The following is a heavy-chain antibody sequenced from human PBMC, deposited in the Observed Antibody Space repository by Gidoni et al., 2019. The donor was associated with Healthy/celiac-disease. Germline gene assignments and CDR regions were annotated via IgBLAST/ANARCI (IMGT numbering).Heavy chain of an antibody. CDR3: ASGQWLYGYYYYGMDV. CDR2: IYSGGST. J-gene: IGHJ6*02. Sequence: VQLLESGGGLIQPGGSLRLSCAASGFTVSSNYMSWVRQAPGKGLEWVSVIYSGGSTYYADSVKGRFTISRDNSKNTLYRQMNSLRAEDTAVYYCASGQWLYGYYYYGMDVWGQGTTVTVSS. V-gene: IGHV3-53*01. CDR1: GFTVSSNY. D-gene: IGHD6-19*01.